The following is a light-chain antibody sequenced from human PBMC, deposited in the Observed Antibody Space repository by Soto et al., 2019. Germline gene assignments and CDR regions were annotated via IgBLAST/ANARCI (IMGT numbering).Light chain of an antibody. Sequence: DIQMTQSPSSLSASVGARVSITCQASQDIRTSLGWFQQKPGRAPKLLIYGASNLETGVSSRCRGSGSGRDFTFTISGLQPEDIATYYCQQYDNLPPFTFGPGTKVEIK. CDR3: QQYDNLPPFT. J-gene: IGKJ3*01. V-gene: IGKV1-33*01. CDR2: GAS. CDR1: QDIRTS.